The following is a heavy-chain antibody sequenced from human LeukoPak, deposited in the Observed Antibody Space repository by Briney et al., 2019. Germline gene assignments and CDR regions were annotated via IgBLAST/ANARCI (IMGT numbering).Heavy chain of an antibody. J-gene: IGHJ4*02. CDR1: GFTFSDYY. CDR2: ISSSGSTV. V-gene: IGHV3-11*04. CDR3: ARVGNWNYRSFDY. Sequence: GGSLRLSCAASGFTFSDYYMSWIRQAPGKGLEWVSYISSSGSTVYYADSVKGRFTISRDNAKNSLYLRMNSLRAEDTAVYYCARVGNWNYRSFDYWGQGTLVTVSS. D-gene: IGHD1-7*01.